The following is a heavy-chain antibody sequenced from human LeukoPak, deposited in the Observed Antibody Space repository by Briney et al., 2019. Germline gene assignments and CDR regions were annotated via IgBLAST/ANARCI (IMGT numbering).Heavy chain of an antibody. Sequence: GGSLRLSCAASGFTFSSYAMSWVRQAPGKGLEWVSAISGSGGSTYYADSVKGQFTISRDNSKNTLYLQMNSLRAEDTAVYYCAKDRDGSGSCDYWGQGTLVTVSS. CDR2: ISGSGGST. D-gene: IGHD3-10*01. CDR3: AKDRDGSGSCDY. CDR1: GFTFSSYA. V-gene: IGHV3-23*01. J-gene: IGHJ4*02.